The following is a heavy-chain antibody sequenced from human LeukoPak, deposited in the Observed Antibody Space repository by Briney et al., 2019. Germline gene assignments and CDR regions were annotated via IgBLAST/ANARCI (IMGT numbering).Heavy chain of an antibody. J-gene: IGHJ6*03. D-gene: IGHD3-9*01. CDR3: AREDAADYDILTGYIPIHPMDV. Sequence: GGSLRLSCAASGFTFSSYGMHWVRQAPGKGLEWVAVISYDGSNKCYADSMKGRFTISRDNAKNSLYLQMNSLRAEDTAVYYCAREDAADYDILTGYIPIHPMDVWGKGTTVTISS. V-gene: IGHV3-30*03. CDR2: ISYDGSNK. CDR1: GFTFSSYG.